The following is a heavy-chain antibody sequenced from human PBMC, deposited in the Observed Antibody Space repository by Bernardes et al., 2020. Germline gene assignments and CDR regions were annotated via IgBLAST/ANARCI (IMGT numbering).Heavy chain of an antibody. Sequence: SETLSLTCTVSGGSISNYYWSWIRQPPGKGLEWIGYIYSSGTTNYNPSLKSRVTISIDASKNTLYLQMNSLRAEDTAVYYCAFFFIPGTGGGWGQGTLVTVSS. V-gene: IGHV4-59*12. CDR1: GGSISNYY. J-gene: IGHJ4*02. CDR2: IYSSGTT. CDR3: AFFFIPGTGGG. D-gene: IGHD3-16*01.